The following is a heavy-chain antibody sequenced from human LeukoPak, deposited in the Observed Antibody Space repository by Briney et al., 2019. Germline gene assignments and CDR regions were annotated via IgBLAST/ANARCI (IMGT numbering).Heavy chain of an antibody. Sequence: SETLSLTCTVSGGSVSSGSYYWSWIRQPPGKGLEWIGYIYFSGSTNYNPSLKSRVTISVDTSKNQFSLKLSSVTAADTAVYYCARAPGTYYYGSGSFDYWGQGTLVTVSS. D-gene: IGHD3-10*01. V-gene: IGHV4-61*01. CDR3: ARAPGTYYYGSGSFDY. J-gene: IGHJ4*02. CDR2: IYFSGST. CDR1: GGSVSSGSYY.